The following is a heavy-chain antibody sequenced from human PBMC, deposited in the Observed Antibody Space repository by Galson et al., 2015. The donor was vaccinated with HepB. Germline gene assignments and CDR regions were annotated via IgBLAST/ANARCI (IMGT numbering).Heavy chain of an antibody. CDR1: GFTFRSYA. V-gene: IGHV3-23*01. CDR2: ISSSGGST. J-gene: IGHJ4*02. D-gene: IGHD3-22*01. CDR3: AKDKDSSGYSHFDY. Sequence: SLRLSCAVSGFTFRSYAMSWVRQAPGKGLEWVSVISSSGGSTYYTDSVKGRFIISRDNSKNTLFLQMNSLRADDTAVYYCAKDKDSSGYSHFDYWGQGTLVTVSS.